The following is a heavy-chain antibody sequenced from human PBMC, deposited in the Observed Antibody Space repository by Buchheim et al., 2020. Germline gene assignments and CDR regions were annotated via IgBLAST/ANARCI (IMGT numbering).Heavy chain of an antibody. D-gene: IGHD3-16*02. V-gene: IGHV5-51*01. CDR1: EYSFPSYW. CDR2: IFPRDSDT. CDR3: ARHRSLQYLDY. J-gene: IGHJ4*02. Sequence: EVQLVQSGAEVKKPGESLKISCKGSEYSFPSYWIGWVRQMPGKGLEWMGIIFPRDSDTRYSPSFQGRVTISVDPSINTAYLQWSSLEASDTAIYYCARHRSLQYLDYWGQGTL.